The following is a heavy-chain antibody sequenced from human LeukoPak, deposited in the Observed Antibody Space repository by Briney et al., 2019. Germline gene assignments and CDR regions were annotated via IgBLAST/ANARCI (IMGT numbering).Heavy chain of an antibody. Sequence: PGGSLRLSCAGSGFIFSTYVMHWVRQAPGKGLEWVAVISYDGSNKYYADSVKGRFTISRDNSKNTLYLQMNSLRAEDTAVYYCARDDDYVRFDPWGQGTLVTVSS. CDR2: ISYDGSNK. D-gene: IGHD3-16*01. CDR3: ARDDDYVRFDP. J-gene: IGHJ5*02. CDR1: GFIFSTYV. V-gene: IGHV3-30-3*01.